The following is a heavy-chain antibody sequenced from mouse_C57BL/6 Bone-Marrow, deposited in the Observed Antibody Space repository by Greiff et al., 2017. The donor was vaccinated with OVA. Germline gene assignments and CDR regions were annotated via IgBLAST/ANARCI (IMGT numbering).Heavy chain of an antibody. CDR2: IHPNSGST. V-gene: IGHV1-64*01. J-gene: IGHJ1*03. CDR3: ALYGSYWYFDV. Sequence: VQLQQPGAELVKPGASVKLSCKASGYTFTSYWMHWVKQRPGQGLEWIGMIHPNSGSTNYNEKFKSKATLTVDKSSSTAYMQLSSLTSEDSAVYYCALYGSYWYFDVGGTGTTVTVSS. CDR1: GYTFTSYW. D-gene: IGHD1-1*01.